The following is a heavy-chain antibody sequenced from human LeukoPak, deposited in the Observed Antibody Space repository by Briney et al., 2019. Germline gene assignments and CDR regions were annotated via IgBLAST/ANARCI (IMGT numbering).Heavy chain of an antibody. D-gene: IGHD3-3*01. V-gene: IGHV1-69*05. CDR3: AVDITIFGVVIA. CDR1: GGSFSSFV. CDR2: IIPIFGTA. Sequence: ASVKVSCKASGGSFSSFVITWVRQAPGQGLEWMGGIIPIFGTANYAQKFQGRVTITTDESTSTAYMELSSLRSEDTAVYYCAVDITIFGVVIAWGQGTLVTVSS. J-gene: IGHJ4*02.